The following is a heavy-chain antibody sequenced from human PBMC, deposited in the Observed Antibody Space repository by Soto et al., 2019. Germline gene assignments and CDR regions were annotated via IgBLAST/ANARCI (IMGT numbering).Heavy chain of an antibody. Sequence: EVQLLESGGGLVQPGGSLRLSCAASGFTFSSYAMSWVLQAPGKGLEWVSAISGSGGSTYYADSVKGRFTISRDNSKNTLYLQMNSLRAEDTAVYYCAKGGYCSSTSCRYSSGLVAFDIWGQGTMVTVSS. V-gene: IGHV3-23*01. CDR2: ISGSGGST. CDR1: GFTFSSYA. D-gene: IGHD2-2*01. CDR3: AKGGYCSSTSCRYSSGLVAFDI. J-gene: IGHJ3*02.